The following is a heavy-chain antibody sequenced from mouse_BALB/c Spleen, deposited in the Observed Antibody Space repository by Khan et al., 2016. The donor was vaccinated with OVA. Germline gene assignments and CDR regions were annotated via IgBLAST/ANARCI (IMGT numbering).Heavy chain of an antibody. Sequence: QVQLKQSGPEPVRPGASVKISCKGSGYTFADSGMHWVRQSHAKSLEWIGVISTYYGNIKYNQKFEGRATLTVDKSSSTAYMELARMTSEDSAVYFWIRGGISEFAYWGQGTLVTVSA. CDR3: IRGGISEFAY. V-gene: IGHV1S137*01. J-gene: IGHJ3*01. CDR1: GYTFADSG. CDR2: ISTYYGNI. D-gene: IGHD1-1*02.